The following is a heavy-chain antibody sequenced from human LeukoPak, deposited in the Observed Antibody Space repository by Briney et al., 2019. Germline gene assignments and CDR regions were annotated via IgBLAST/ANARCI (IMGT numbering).Heavy chain of an antibody. CDR2: IKSDGSEK. D-gene: IGHD1-26*01. Sequence: GGSLRLSCAASGFTFSSFWMTWVRQAPGKGLDWVANIKSDGSEKFYVDSVKGRFTISRDNAKNSLYLQMNSLRVEDTAVYYCARGGRVGASDYWGQGTLVTVSS. CDR3: ARGGRVGASDY. CDR1: GFTFSSFW. V-gene: IGHV3-7*01. J-gene: IGHJ4*02.